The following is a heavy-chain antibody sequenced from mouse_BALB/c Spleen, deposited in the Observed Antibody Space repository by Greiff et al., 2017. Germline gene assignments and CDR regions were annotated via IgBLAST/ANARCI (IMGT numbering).Heavy chain of an antibody. Sequence: EVNVVESGGGLVKPGGSLKLSCAASGFTFSDYYMYWVRQTPEKRLEWVATISDGGSYTYYPDSVKGRFTISRDNAKNNLYLQMSSLKSEDTAMYYCARDYYYGSSYAWFAYWGQGTLVTVSA. CDR3: ARDYYYGSSYAWFAY. D-gene: IGHD1-1*01. CDR1: GFTFSDYY. CDR2: ISDGGSYT. V-gene: IGHV5-4*02. J-gene: IGHJ3*01.